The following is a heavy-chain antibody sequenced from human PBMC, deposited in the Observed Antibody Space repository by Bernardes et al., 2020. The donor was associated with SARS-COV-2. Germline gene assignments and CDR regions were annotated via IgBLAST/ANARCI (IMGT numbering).Heavy chain of an antibody. V-gene: IGHV4-59*08. CDR3: ARVGDDILTGYFDY. J-gene: IGHJ4*02. CDR2: IYYSGST. CDR1: GGSISSYY. D-gene: IGHD3-9*01. Sequence: ATLSLTCTVSGGSISSYYWSWIRQPPGKGLEWIGYIYYSGSTKYNSSLKSRVTISVDTSKNQFSLKLSSVTAADTAVYYCARVGDDILTGYFDYWGQGTLVTVSS.